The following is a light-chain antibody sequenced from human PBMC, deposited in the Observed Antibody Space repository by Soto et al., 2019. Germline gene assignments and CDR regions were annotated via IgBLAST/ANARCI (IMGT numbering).Light chain of an antibody. V-gene: IGLV2-23*01. CDR2: EGS. CDR1: SSDVGSYNL. CDR3: CSYAGSSPGV. Sequence: SVLTQPASVSGSPGQSITISCTGTSSDVGSYNLVSWYQQHPGKAPKLMIYEGSKRPSGVSNRFSGSKSGNTASLTISGLQAEDEADYYCCSYAGSSPGVFGTGTKVTVL. J-gene: IGLJ1*01.